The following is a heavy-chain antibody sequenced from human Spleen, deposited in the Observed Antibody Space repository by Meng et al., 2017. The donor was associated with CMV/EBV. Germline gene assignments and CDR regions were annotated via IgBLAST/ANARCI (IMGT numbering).Heavy chain of an antibody. CDR3: ARGVDDSSGSTLLAFDL. D-gene: IGHD3-22*01. Sequence: SCVVSGDTVSNTTATWNWIRQSPSRGLEWLGRTYYRSQWFNYYAVSVKSRISVSSDASKNQFSLQLNSVTPEDTAMYYCARGVDDSSGSTLLAFDLWGQGTMVTVSS. J-gene: IGHJ3*01. V-gene: IGHV6-1*01. CDR1: GDTVSNTTAT. CDR2: TYYRSQWFN.